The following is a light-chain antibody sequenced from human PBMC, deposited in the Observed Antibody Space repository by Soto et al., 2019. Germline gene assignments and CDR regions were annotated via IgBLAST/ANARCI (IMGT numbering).Light chain of an antibody. Sequence: EIVMTQSPATLSVSPGERATLSCRASQSVSTTLAWYQQTPGQAPRLLIFGASARATGIPARFSGSGSGTEFTLNISSLQSEDFAVYYCQQYNNWLGTFGQGTKVEIK. V-gene: IGKV3-15*01. J-gene: IGKJ1*01. CDR3: QQYNNWLGT. CDR2: GAS. CDR1: QSVSTT.